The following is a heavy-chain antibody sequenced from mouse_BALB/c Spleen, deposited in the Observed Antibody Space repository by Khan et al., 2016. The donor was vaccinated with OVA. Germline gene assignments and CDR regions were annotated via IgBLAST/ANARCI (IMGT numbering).Heavy chain of an antibody. V-gene: IGHV3-2*02. CDR3: ARTARINY. CDR2: ISYSGST. Sequence: EVKLLESGPGLVKPSQSLSLTCTVTGYSITSGYGWNWIRQFPGNKLEWMGYISYSGSTNYNPSLKSQISLTRDTSKNQFFLQLNSVTTEDTATYYCARTARINYWGQGTTLTVSS. D-gene: IGHD1-2*01. J-gene: IGHJ2*01. CDR1: GYSITSGYG.